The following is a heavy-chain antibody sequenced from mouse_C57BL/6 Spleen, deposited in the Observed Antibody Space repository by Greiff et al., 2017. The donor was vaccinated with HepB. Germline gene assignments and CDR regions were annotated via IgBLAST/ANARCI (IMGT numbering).Heavy chain of an antibody. CDR3: ARYWWLLRYFDV. D-gene: IGHD2-3*01. Sequence: EVQLVESGGGLVQPGGSLSLSCAASGFTFTDYYMSWVRQPPGKALEWLGFIRNKANGYTTEYSASVKGRFTISRDNSQSILYLQMNALRAEDSATYYCARYWWLLRYFDVWGTGTTVTVSS. V-gene: IGHV7-3*01. J-gene: IGHJ1*03. CDR2: IRNKANGYTT. CDR1: GFTFTDYY.